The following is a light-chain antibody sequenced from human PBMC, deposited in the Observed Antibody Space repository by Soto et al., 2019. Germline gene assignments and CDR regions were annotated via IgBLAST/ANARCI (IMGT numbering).Light chain of an antibody. V-gene: IGLV1-40*01. CDR3: QSYDSSLSGVV. CDR2: GNS. J-gene: IGLJ2*01. CDR1: SSNIGAGYD. Sequence: QSVLTQPPSVSGAPGQRVIISCTGSSSNIGAGYDVHWYHQLPGTAPKLLIYGNSNRPSGVPDRFSGSKSGTSASLAITGLQAEDEADYYCQSYDSSLSGVVFGGGTKLTVL.